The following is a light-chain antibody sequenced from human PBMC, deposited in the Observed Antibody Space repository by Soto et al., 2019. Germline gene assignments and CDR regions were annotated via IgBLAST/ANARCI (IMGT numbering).Light chain of an antibody. Sequence: EIVLKQSPGTLSLSPGERANLSCRTSQRVNRIYFAWYQQKPGQAPRLLIYAASSRATGIPDRFSGSGSGTDFSLTITRLEPEDFAVYYCQQYGSSPITFGQGTRLEIK. CDR1: QRVNRIY. CDR3: QQYGSSPIT. J-gene: IGKJ5*01. CDR2: AAS. V-gene: IGKV3-20*01.